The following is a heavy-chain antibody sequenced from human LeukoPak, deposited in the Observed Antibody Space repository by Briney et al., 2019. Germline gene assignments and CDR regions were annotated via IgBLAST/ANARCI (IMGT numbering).Heavy chain of an antibody. CDR3: ARDSNYYGSGSYYTPSLDY. D-gene: IGHD3-10*01. CDR2: MNPNSGIT. J-gene: IGHJ4*02. Sequence: ASVKVSCKASGYTFTSYDINWVRQATGQGLEWMGWMNPNSGITGYAQKFQGRVTITRNTSISTAYMELSSLRSEDTAVYYCARDSNYYGSGSYYTPSLDYWGQGTLVTVSS. V-gene: IGHV1-8*03. CDR1: GYTFTSYD.